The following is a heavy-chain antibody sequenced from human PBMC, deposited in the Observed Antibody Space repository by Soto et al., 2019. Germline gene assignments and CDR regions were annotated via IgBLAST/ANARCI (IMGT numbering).Heavy chain of an antibody. CDR3: ARPVTEGMATLYFDY. CDR2: IYPGDSDT. D-gene: IGHD5-12*01. J-gene: IGHJ4*02. Sequence: GESLKISCKGSGYSFTTYCIGWVRQMPGKGLEWMGIIYPGDSDTRYSPSFQGQVTISADKSISTAYLQWSSLKASDTAMYYCARPVTEGMATLYFDYWGQGTLVTVSS. CDR1: GYSFTTYC. V-gene: IGHV5-51*01.